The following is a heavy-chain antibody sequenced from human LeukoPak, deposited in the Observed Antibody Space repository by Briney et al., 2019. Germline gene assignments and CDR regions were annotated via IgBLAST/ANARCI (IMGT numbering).Heavy chain of an antibody. D-gene: IGHD3-22*01. Sequence: SETLSLTCTVSGGSISSYYWSWIRQPPGEGLEGIGYIYDSGSTNYNPSLKSRVTISVDTSKNQFSLKLSSVTAADTAVYYCARDRYYDSSGWGNDAFDIWGQGTMVTVSS. CDR1: GGSISSYY. CDR3: ARDRYYDSSGWGNDAFDI. CDR2: IYDSGST. J-gene: IGHJ3*02. V-gene: IGHV4-59*01.